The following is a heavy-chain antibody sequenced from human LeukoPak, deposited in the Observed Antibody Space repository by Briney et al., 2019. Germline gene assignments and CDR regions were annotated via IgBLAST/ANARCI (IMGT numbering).Heavy chain of an antibody. CDR2: IKSKTDGGTT. D-gene: IGHD4-17*01. CDR1: GFTVSSKY. Sequence: GGSLRLSCAASGFTVSSKYMSWVRQAPGKGLEWVGRIKSKTDGGTTDYAAPVKGRFTISRDDSKNTLYLQMNSLKTEDTAVYYCTTGPETTEFDYWGQGTLVTVSS. V-gene: IGHV3-15*01. CDR3: TTGPETTEFDY. J-gene: IGHJ4*02.